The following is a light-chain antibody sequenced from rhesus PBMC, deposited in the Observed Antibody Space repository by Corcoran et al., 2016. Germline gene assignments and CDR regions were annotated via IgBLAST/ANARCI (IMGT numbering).Light chain of an antibody. CDR2: KAS. CDR3: QQYSSSPFT. J-gene: IGKJ3*01. V-gene: IGKV1-22*01. CDR1: QSISSW. Sequence: DIQMTQSPSSLSASVGDTVTITCRASQSISSWLAWYQQKPGKAPKLLIFKASSLQSGVPSRFSGRGSGTEFTLTISSLQSEDFATYYCQQYSSSPFTFGPGTKLDIK.